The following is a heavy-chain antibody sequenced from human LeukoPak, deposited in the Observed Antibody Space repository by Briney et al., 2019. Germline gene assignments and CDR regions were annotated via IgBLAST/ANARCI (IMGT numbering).Heavy chain of an antibody. CDR3: ARAGARDGYTFDY. CDR2: IYYIGSTNYNSGST. D-gene: IGHD5-24*01. J-gene: IGHJ4*02. CDR1: GGSIRSYY. Sequence: SETLSLTCTVSGGSIRSYYWSWIRQPPGKGLEWIGYIYYIGSTNYNSGSTNYNPSLKSRVTISVDTSKNQFSLKLHSVTAADTALYYCARAGARDGYTFDYWGQGTVVTVSS. V-gene: IGHV4-59*01.